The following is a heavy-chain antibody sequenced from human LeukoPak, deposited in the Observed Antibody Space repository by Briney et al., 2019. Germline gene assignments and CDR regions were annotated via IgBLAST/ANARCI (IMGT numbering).Heavy chain of an antibody. D-gene: IGHD1-7*01. J-gene: IGHJ4*02. V-gene: IGHV1-58*02. CDR3: AADRKGNYATDY. CDR1: GFTFTSSA. CDR2: IVVGSGNT. Sequence: SVKVSCKASGFTFTSSAMQWVRQAHGQRLEWIGWIVVGSGNTNYAQKFQERVTITRDMSTSTAYMELSSLRSEDTAVYYCAADRKGNYATDYWGQGTLVTVSS.